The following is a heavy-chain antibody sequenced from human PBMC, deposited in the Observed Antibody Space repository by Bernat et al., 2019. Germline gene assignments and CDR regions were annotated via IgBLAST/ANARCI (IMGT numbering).Heavy chain of an antibody. Sequence: EVELVESVGGLVQPGGSLRLSCAASGFTFSTYAMHWVRQAPGKGLEYVSSLLGNGAHPQYANSVKGRFTISRDNSKNTLYLQMGSLRPEDTAMYYCARDKDGGYAFDYWGQGTLVTVSS. CDR1: GFTFSTYA. CDR3: ARDKDGGYAFDY. CDR2: LLGNGAHP. D-gene: IGHD5-12*01. J-gene: IGHJ4*02. V-gene: IGHV3-64*01.